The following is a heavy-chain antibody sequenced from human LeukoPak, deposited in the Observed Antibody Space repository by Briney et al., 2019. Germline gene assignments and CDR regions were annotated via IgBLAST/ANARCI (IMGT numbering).Heavy chain of an antibody. D-gene: IGHD3-16*01. J-gene: IGHJ5*02. Sequence: SQTLSLTCTVSGGSIRSGGYYWNWIRQPPGKGLEWIGYIYHSGSTYYNPSLKSRVTISVDTSKNQFSLKLSSVTAADTAVYYCARRRVGHVDPWGQGTLVTVSS. CDR1: GGSIRSGGYY. V-gene: IGHV4-30-2*03. CDR3: ARRRVGHVDP. CDR2: IYHSGST.